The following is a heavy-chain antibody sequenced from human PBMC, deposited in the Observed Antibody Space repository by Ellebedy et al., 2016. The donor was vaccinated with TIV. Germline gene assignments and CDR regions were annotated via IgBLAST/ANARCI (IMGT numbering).Heavy chain of an antibody. CDR3: ARDGSIAVDGTSDY. J-gene: IGHJ4*02. Sequence: GESLKISXAVSGFTVSSNYMSWVRQAPGKGLEWVANITKDGREKNYVDSVRGRFTISRDNAKNSLYLQMSSLRAEDTAVYYCARDGSIAVDGTSDYWGQGTLVTVSS. V-gene: IGHV3-7*01. CDR2: ITKDGREK. CDR1: GFTVSSNY. D-gene: IGHD6-19*01.